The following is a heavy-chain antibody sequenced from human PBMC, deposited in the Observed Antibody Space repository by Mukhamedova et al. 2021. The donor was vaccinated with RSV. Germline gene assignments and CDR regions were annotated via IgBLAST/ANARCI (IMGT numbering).Heavy chain of an antibody. CDR3: ARGKWLPLGGMDV. D-gene: IGHD3-22*01. Sequence: STYYNPSLKSRVTISVDTSKNQFSLKLSSVTTADTAVYYCARGKWLPLGGMDVWGQGTTVT. J-gene: IGHJ6*02. CDR2: ST. V-gene: IGHV4-39*07.